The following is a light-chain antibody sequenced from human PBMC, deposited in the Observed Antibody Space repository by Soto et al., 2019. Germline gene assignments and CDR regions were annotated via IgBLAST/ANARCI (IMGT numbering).Light chain of an antibody. CDR3: QQYNSY. V-gene: IGKV3-15*01. Sequence: ETVMTQSPATLSVSPGGRATLSCRASQSVRDNVAWYQQQTGQAPRLLFHGSSIRATGIPARFSGSGSETEFTLTISSLQPDDFATYYCQQYNSYFGQGTKLEIK. J-gene: IGKJ2*01. CDR1: QSVRDN. CDR2: GSS.